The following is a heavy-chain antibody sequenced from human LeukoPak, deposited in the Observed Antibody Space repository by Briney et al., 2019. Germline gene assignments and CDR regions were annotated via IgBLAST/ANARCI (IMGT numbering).Heavy chain of an antibody. V-gene: IGHV4-30-2*01. J-gene: IGHJ4*02. D-gene: IGHD3-16*02. CDR3: ARGQGGIMITFGGVIATYYFDY. CDR2: IYHSGST. Sequence: SQTLSLTCTVSGGSISSGGYYWSWIRQPPGKGLEWIGYIYHSGSTYYNPSLKSRITISVDTSKNQFSLKLSSVTAADTAVYYCARGQGGIMITFGGVIATYYFDYWGQGTLVTVSS. CDR1: GGSISSGGYY.